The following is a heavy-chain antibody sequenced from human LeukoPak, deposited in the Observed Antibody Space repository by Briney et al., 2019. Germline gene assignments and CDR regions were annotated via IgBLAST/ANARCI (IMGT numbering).Heavy chain of an antibody. V-gene: IGHV1-2*06. CDR2: INPNSGGT. D-gene: IGHD1-26*01. CDR1: GYTFTGYY. J-gene: IGHJ4*02. CDR3: ARVRSILVGAATCDY. Sequence: ASVKVSCKASGYTFTGYYMHWVRQAPGQGLEWMGRINPNSGGTSYAQKFQGRVTMTRDTSISTAYMELSRLRSDDTAVYYCARVRSILVGAATCDYWGQGTLVTVSS.